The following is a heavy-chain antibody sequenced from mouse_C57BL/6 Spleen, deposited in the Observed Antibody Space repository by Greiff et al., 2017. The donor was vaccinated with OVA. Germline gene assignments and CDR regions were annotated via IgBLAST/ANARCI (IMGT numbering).Heavy chain of an antibody. CDR1: GYTFTSYW. CDR2: IYPGSGST. J-gene: IGHJ3*01. Sequence: VQLQQPGAELVKPGASVKMSCKASGYTFTSYWITWVKQRPGQGLEWIGDIYPGSGSTNYNEKFKSKATLTVDTSSSTAYMQLSSLTSEDSAVYYCARNGYDYDGAFAYWGQGTLVTVSA. V-gene: IGHV1-55*01. CDR3: ARNGYDYDGAFAY. D-gene: IGHD2-4*01.